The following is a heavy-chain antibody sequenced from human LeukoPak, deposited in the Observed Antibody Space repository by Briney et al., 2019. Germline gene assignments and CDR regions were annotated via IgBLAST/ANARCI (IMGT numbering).Heavy chain of an antibody. CDR3: ARETTVIIPGRSVVFDI. Sequence: SETLSLTCTVSTASISSHYWNWIRQPPGKGLEWIGYISYSGTTDYNASLKSRVTISLDTSRNEFSLKLTSVTAADTAVYYCARETTVIIPGRSVVFDIWGKGTMVTASS. J-gene: IGHJ3*02. CDR1: TASISSHY. V-gene: IGHV4-59*11. CDR2: ISYSGTT. D-gene: IGHD4-17*01.